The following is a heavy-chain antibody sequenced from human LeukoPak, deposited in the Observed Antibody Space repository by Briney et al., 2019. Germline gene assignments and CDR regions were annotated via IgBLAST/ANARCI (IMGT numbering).Heavy chain of an antibody. CDR2: INPTGGST. CDR1: GYTFPSYF. CDR3: ATKAPHYYDSSGYSD. D-gene: IGHD3-22*01. V-gene: IGHV1-46*01. J-gene: IGHJ4*02. Sequence: ASVKVSCKASGYTFPSYFMHWVRQAPGQGLEWMGIINPTGGSTTYAQKFQGRVTMTRDTSTSTVYMELSSLRSDDTAVYYCATKAPHYYDSSGYSDWGQGTLVTVSS.